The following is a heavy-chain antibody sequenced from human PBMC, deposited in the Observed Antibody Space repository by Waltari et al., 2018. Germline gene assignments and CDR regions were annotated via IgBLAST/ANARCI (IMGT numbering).Heavy chain of an antibody. D-gene: IGHD6-19*01. CDR2: IGSSSSFM. CDR1: GFKFSAYA. J-gene: IGHJ6*02. Sequence: EVQLVESGGGLVKPGGSLRLSCVASGFKFSAYAMTWVRQAPGKGLEWVSSIGSSSSFMDYADSVRGRFTVSRDNAKNTLYLQMDTLRAEDTAVYYCAREGAEQWVVEDYGMDVWGQGTTVTVSS. V-gene: IGHV3-21*02. CDR3: AREGAEQWVVEDYGMDV.